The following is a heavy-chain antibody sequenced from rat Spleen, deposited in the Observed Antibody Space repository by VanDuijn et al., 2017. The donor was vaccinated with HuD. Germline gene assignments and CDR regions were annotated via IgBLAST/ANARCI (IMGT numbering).Heavy chain of an antibody. D-gene: IGHD1-4*01. V-gene: IGHV5-7*01. Sequence: EVQLVESGGGLVQPGRSLKLSCAASGITYSDYNMAWVRQAPKKGLEWVTAISYDGTTTYYRDSVKGRFTLSRVNAKSTLSLQMDSLRSEDTATYYCARRHFGYTDYFDYWGQGVMVTVSS. J-gene: IGHJ2*01. CDR3: ARRHFGYTDYFDY. CDR2: ISYDGTTT. CDR1: GITYSDYN.